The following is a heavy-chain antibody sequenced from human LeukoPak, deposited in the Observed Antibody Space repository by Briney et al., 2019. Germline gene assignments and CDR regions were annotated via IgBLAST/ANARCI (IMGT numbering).Heavy chain of an antibody. CDR3: AAVYCTNGVCPMGAFGY. CDR2: ISGSGGST. CDR1: GFTFSSYA. Sequence: GGSLRLSCAASGFTFSSYAMSWVRQAPGKGLEWVSAISGSGGSTYYADSVKGRFTISRDNSKNTLYLQMNSLRAEGTAVYYCAAVYCTNGVCPMGAFGYWGQGTLVTVSS. J-gene: IGHJ4*02. D-gene: IGHD2-8*01. V-gene: IGHV3-23*01.